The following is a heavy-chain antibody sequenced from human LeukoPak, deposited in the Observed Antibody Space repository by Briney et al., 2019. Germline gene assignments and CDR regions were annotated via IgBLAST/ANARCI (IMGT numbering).Heavy chain of an antibody. CDR2: IKSDGSEE. CDR1: GFIFSSYW. D-gene: IGHD3-10*01. CDR3: ARGDLWLGH. J-gene: IGHJ4*02. Sequence: GGSLRLSCATSGFIFSSYWMCWVRQAPGKGLEWVANIKSDGSEEYYGDSAKGRFTISRDNAKNSLYLQMNSLRVEDTAVYYCARGDLWLGHWGQGSLVTVSS. V-gene: IGHV3-7*01.